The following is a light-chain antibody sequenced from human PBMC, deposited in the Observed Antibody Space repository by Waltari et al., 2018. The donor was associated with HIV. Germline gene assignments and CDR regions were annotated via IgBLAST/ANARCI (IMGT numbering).Light chain of an antibody. J-gene: IGKJ1*01. CDR2: GAS. Sequence: EIVLTQSPGTLALSPGERVTLSCRASQSVSSRYLAWYQHKFGQAPRLLIYGASIRATDIPDRFSGSGSGTDFTLTISRLEPEDSAVYFCQQYGSSPPWTFGQGTKVEIK. V-gene: IGKV3-20*01. CDR1: QSVSSRY. CDR3: QQYGSSPPWT.